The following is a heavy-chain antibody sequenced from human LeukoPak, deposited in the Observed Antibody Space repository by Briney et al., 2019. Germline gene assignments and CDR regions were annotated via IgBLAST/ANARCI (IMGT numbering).Heavy chain of an antibody. D-gene: IGHD3-10*01. Sequence: PGRSLRLSCAASGFTFDDYAMHWVRQAPGKGLEWVSGISWNSGSIGYADSVKGRFTISRDNAKNSLYLQMNSLRAEDMALYYCAKDKASGGSGTEYYYMDVWGKGTTVTASS. J-gene: IGHJ6*03. CDR3: AKDKASGGSGTEYYYMDV. CDR2: ISWNSGSI. V-gene: IGHV3-9*03. CDR1: GFTFDDYA.